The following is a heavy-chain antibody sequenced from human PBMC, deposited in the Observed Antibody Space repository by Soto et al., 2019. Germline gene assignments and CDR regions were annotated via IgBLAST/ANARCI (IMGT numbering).Heavy chain of an antibody. CDR1: GFSLRTRGEG. CDR3: AHRKRGPNCGGGSCDYYFYGMDV. D-gene: IGHD2-15*01. V-gene: IGHV2-5*02. Sequence: QITLKESGPTLVKPTQTLTLTCTFSGFSLRTRGEGVGWIRQPPGKALEWLALITWDDDTRYSPSLKNRITVTEDTSKNQVVLRMSKMDPLDTGTYYCAHRKRGPNCGGGSCDYYFYGMDVWGPGTTVAVSS. J-gene: IGHJ6*02. CDR2: ITWDDDT.